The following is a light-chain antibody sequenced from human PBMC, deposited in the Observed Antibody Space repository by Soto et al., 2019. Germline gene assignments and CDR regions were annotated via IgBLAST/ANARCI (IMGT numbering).Light chain of an antibody. CDR2: DVN. J-gene: IGLJ2*01. Sequence: QSVLTQPASVSGSPGQSITISCAGTSSDIGGYNFVSWYQQHPGNAPKLMIYDVNNRPSGVSNRFSGSKSGNTASLTISGLQAEDEADYYCSSYTNNTTRRLFGGGTKVTVL. V-gene: IGLV2-14*03. CDR1: SSDIGGYNF. CDR3: SSYTNNTTRRL.